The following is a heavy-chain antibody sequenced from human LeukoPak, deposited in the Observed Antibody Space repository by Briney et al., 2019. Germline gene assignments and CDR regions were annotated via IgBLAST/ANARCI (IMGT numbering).Heavy chain of an antibody. V-gene: IGHV4-34*01. D-gene: IGHD2-21*02. J-gene: IGHJ6*04. CDR1: GGSFSGYY. CDR3: ARGFAYCGGDCYSPWGLDV. Sequence: PSETLSLTCAVYGGSFSGYYWSWIRQPPGKGLEWIGEINRSENTNYNPSLKSRVAISVDTSKNQFSLKLSSVTAADTSVYYCARGFAYCGGDCYSPWGLDVWGKGTTVTVSS. CDR2: INRSENT.